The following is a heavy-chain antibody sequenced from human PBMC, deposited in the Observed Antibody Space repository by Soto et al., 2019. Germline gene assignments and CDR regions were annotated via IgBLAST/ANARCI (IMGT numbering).Heavy chain of an antibody. CDR3: AKVEYCSGGSCYFDY. CDR1: GFTFSSYA. CDR2: ISGSGGST. Sequence: GGSLRLSCAASGFTFSSYAMSWVRQAPGKGLEWVSAISGSGGSTYYADSVKGRFTISRDNSKNTLYLQMNSLRAEDTAVYYCAKVEYCSGGSCYFDYWGQGTLVTVSS. J-gene: IGHJ4*02. D-gene: IGHD2-15*01. V-gene: IGHV3-23*01.